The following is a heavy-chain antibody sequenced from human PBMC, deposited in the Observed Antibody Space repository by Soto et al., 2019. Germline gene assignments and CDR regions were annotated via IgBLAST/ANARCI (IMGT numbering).Heavy chain of an antibody. CDR2: NNTNGNR. CDR3: ARKLGVGHYPFRH. J-gene: IGHJ4*02. D-gene: IGHD7-27*01. CDR1: GFPFTSYG. Sequence: EVQLLESGGGLVQPGGSLRLSCAASGFPFTSYGVSWVRQAPGKGLEWVSTNNTNGNRHYADSVKGRFTISRDSAESMLYLDMNTLGAEDTALYYCARKLGVGHYPFRHWRQGTLVTVSS. V-gene: IGHV3-23*01.